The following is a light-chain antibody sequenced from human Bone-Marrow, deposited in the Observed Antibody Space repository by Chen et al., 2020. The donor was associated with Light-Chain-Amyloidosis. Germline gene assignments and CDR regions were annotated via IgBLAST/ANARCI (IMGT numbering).Light chain of an antibody. CDR2: EVT. Sequence: QSALTQPASVSGSPGQSITIPFPGTSSDVGGDNHVSCYQQHPDKAPKLMIYEVTNRPSWVPDRFSGSKSDNTASLTISGLQTEDEADYFCSSYTITNTLVFGSGTRVTVL. CDR3: SSYTITNTLV. V-gene: IGLV2-14*01. J-gene: IGLJ1*01. CDR1: SSDVGGDNH.